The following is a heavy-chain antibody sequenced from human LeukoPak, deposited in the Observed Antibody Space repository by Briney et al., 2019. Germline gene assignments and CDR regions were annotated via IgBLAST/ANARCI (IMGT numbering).Heavy chain of an antibody. CDR1: GYTFTSYG. D-gene: IGHD6-19*01. CDR2: INPNSGGT. CDR3: ARVGRRSGWYFHY. V-gene: IGHV1-2*02. Sequence: GASVKVSCKASGYTFTSYGISWVRQAPGQGLEWMGWINPNSGGTNYAQKFQGRVTMTRDTSISTAYMELSRLRSDDTAVYYRARVGRRSGWYFHYWGQGTLVTVSS. J-gene: IGHJ4*02.